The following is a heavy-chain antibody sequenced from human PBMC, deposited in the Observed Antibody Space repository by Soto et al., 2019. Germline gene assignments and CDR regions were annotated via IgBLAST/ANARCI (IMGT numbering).Heavy chain of an antibody. CDR3: AGDRKCYGGYRGEY. CDR2: INAGNGNT. D-gene: IGHD5-18*01. Sequence: QVQLVQSGAEVKKPGASVKVSCKASGYTFTSYVLHWVRQAPGQRPEWMGWINAGNGNTKYSQNFQGRVTISRNTCGGTVSIEPRSLESADTAVYCCAGDRKCYGGYRGEYWGQGPRVVVSS. J-gene: IGHJ1*01. CDR1: GYTFTSYV. V-gene: IGHV1-3*01.